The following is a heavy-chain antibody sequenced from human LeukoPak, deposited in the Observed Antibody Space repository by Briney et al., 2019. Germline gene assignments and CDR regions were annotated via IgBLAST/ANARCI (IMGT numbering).Heavy chain of an antibody. CDR2: INTNTGNP. Sequence: GASVKVSCKASGYTFTSYAMNWVRQAPGQGLEWMGWINTNTGNPTYAQGFTGRFVFSLDTSVSTAYLQISSLKADDTAVYYCARGFAEEGTTTGAFDIWGHGTMVTVSS. V-gene: IGHV7-4-1*02. CDR3: ARGFAEEGTTTGAFDI. J-gene: IGHJ3*02. D-gene: IGHD1-7*01. CDR1: GYTFTSYA.